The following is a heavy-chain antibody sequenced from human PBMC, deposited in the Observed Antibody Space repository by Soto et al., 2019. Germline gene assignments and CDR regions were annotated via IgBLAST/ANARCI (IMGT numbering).Heavy chain of an antibody. V-gene: IGHV4-34*01. D-gene: IGHD6-13*01. Sequence: QVPLQQWGAGLLKPSETLSLTCAVYGGSFSGYYWSWIRQPPGKGLEWIGEINHSGSTHDNPSLKSRVTISVDTSKNQFSLKVSGVTAADTAVYYCAREKLEVAAAGGRDFDYWGQGTLVTVSS. J-gene: IGHJ4*02. CDR3: AREKLEVAAAGGRDFDY. CDR1: GGSFSGYY. CDR2: INHSGST.